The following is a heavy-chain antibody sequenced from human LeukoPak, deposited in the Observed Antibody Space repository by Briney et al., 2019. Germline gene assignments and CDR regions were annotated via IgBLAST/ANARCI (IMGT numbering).Heavy chain of an antibody. CDR2: ISGSGTST. J-gene: IGHJ3*02. CDR3: ATRGSVDTATYAFDI. V-gene: IGHV3-23*01. Sequence: PGGSLRLSCAASGFTFSSYGMSWVRQAPGKGLEWVSAISGSGTSTYFADSVKGRFTISRDNSKNTLYLQMNSLRAEDTAVYYCATRGSVDTATYAFDIWGQGTIVTVSS. CDR1: GFTFSSYG. D-gene: IGHD5-18*01.